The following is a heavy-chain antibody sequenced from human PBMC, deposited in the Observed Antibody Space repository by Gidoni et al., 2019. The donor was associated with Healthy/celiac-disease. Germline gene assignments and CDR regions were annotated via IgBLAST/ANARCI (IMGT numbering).Heavy chain of an antibody. CDR2: ISSSSSYI. CDR3: ARFSGSYLLVDY. J-gene: IGHJ4*02. D-gene: IGHD1-26*01. Sequence: EVQLVESGGGLVKPGGSLRLSCAASGFTFSSYSMNWVRQAPGKGLEWVSIISSSSSYIYYADSVKGRFTISRDNAKNSLYLQMNSLRAEDTAVYYCARFSGSYLLVDYWGQGTLVTVSS. CDR1: GFTFSSYS. V-gene: IGHV3-21*01.